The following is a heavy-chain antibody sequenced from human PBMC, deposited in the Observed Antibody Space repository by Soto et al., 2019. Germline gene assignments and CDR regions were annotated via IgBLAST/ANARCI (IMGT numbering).Heavy chain of an antibody. CDR3: AREGITRVRGVIITSEAFDI. J-gene: IGHJ3*02. Sequence: AASGFTFSSYWMHWVRQAPGKGLVWVSRINSDGSSTSYADSVKGRFTISRDNAKNTLYLQMNSLRAEDTAVYYCAREGITRVRGVIITSEAFDIWGQGTMVTVSS. CDR2: INSDGSST. D-gene: IGHD3-10*01. V-gene: IGHV3-74*01. CDR1: GFTFSSYW.